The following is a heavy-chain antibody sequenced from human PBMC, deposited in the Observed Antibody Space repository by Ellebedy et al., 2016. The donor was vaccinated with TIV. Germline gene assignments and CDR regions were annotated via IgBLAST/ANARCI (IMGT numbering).Heavy chain of an antibody. CDR3: ARDATSYYYGSGSGLDY. Sequence: SETLSLTCAVSGGSISSSNWWSWVRQPPGKGLEWIGEIYHSGSTNYNPSLKSRVTMSVDTSKNQFSLKLSSVTAADTAVYYCARDATSYYYGSGSGLDYWGQGTLVTVSS. CDR1: GGSISSSNW. CDR2: IYHSGST. D-gene: IGHD3-10*01. J-gene: IGHJ4*02. V-gene: IGHV4-4*02.